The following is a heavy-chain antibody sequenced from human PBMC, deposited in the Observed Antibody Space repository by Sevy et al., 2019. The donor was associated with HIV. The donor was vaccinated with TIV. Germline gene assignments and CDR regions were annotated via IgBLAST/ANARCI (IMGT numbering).Heavy chain of an antibody. J-gene: IGHJ4*02. CDR3: AREGWSRPHDY. Sequence: GGSLRLSCAASGFAFYEYSMSWIRQAPGKGLEWVATLSFGCGKINYADSVKGRFTIFRDNSKNSFYLQMDNLRVEDTALYYCAREGWSRPHDYWGQGTRVTVSS. V-gene: IGHV3-23*01. CDR2: LSFGCGKI. CDR1: GFAFYEYS. D-gene: IGHD2-15*01.